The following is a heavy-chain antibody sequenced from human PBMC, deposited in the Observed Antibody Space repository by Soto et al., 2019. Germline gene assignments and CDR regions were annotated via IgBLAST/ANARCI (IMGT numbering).Heavy chain of an antibody. CDR1: GGSFSGYY. J-gene: IGHJ4*02. Sequence: SETLSLTCAVYGGSFSGYYWSWIRQPPGKGLEWIGEINHSGSTNYNPSLKSRVTISVDTSKNQFSLKLSSVTAADTAVYYCARVSNSSSWQVHYWGQGTLVTVSS. D-gene: IGHD6-13*01. V-gene: IGHV4-34*01. CDR2: INHSGST. CDR3: ARVSNSSSWQVHY.